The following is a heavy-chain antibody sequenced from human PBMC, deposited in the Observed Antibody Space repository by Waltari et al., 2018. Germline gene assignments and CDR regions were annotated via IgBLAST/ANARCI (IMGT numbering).Heavy chain of an antibody. CDR1: GGYISHSSYY. J-gene: IGHJ4*02. CDR3: ARERDIPEVDY. D-gene: IGHD2-15*01. CDR2: IYDSGST. Sequence: QLQLQESGPGLVKPSETLSLTCTVSGGYISHSSYYWGGIRQPPGKGLGWNGSIYDSGSTYYNPSLKSRVTISVDTSKNQFSLKLSSVTAADTAVYYCARERDIPEVDYWGQGTLVTVSS. V-gene: IGHV4-39*07.